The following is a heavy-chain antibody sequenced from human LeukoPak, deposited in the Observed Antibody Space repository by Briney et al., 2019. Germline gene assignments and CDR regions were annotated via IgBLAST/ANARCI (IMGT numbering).Heavy chain of an antibody. CDR2: ISTDGSST. Sequence: GGSLRLSCAASGFTFSRYWMHWLRQAPGKGLVWVSRISTDGSSTSYADSVKGRFTISRDNGKNTLYLQMNSLRAEDTAVYYCASYLTSIPSGMDVWGQGTLVTVLS. CDR1: GFTFSRYW. CDR3: ASYLTSIPSGMDV. D-gene: IGHD2/OR15-2a*01. V-gene: IGHV3-74*01. J-gene: IGHJ4*02.